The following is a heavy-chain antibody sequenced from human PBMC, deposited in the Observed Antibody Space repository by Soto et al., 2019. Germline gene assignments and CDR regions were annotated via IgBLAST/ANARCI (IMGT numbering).Heavy chain of an antibody. Sequence: SETLSLTCTVSGGSISSGGYYWSWIRQHPGKGLEWIGYIYYSGSTYYKQSLKSRVTISVDTSKNQFSLKLISVIAADTAVYYCARGSNYNFDYWGQGTLVTVSS. V-gene: IGHV4-31*03. D-gene: IGHD1-7*01. CDR2: IYYSGST. CDR3: ARGSNYNFDY. J-gene: IGHJ4*02. CDR1: GGSISSGGYY.